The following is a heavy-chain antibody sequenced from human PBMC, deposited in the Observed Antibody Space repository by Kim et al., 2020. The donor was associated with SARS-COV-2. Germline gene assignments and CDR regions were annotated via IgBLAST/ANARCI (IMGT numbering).Heavy chain of an antibody. CDR1: GFTFSSYG. J-gene: IGHJ6*02. D-gene: IGHD6-13*01. Sequence: GGSLRLSCAASGFTFSSYGMHWVRRAPGKGLEWVAVIWYDGSNKYYADSVKGRFTISRDNSKNTLYLQMNSLRAEDTAVYYCARVPAAGTNYYYYVMDVCGEGTTFTVS. CDR2: IWYDGSNK. CDR3: ARVPAAGTNYYYYVMDV. V-gene: IGHV3-33*01.